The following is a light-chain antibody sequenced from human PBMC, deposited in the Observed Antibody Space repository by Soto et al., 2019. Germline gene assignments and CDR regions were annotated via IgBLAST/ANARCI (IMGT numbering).Light chain of an antibody. Sequence: EVVMTQSPATLSVSPGDCVTLXCRANQGIGDTLAWYQHKPGQTPRLLIYDTSTRATGIPARFSGSGSGTEFTLTISSLQSEDFAVYYCQQYNNWPPWTFGQGTKVDIK. CDR3: QQYNNWPPWT. J-gene: IGKJ1*01. V-gene: IGKV3-15*01. CDR1: QGIGDT. CDR2: DTS.